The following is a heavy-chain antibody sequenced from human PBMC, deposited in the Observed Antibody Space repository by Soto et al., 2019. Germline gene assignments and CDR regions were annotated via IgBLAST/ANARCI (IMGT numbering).Heavy chain of an antibody. D-gene: IGHD2-15*01. Sequence: GASVKVSCKASGYTFTSYGISWVRQAPGQGLEWMGWISAYNGNTNYAQKLQGRVTMTTDTSTSTAYMELRSLRSDDTAVYYCARSPAGYCSGGSCPNWFDPWGRGTLVTVSS. CDR3: ARSPAGYCSGGSCPNWFDP. CDR2: ISAYNGNT. V-gene: IGHV1-18*01. CDR1: GYTFTSYG. J-gene: IGHJ5*02.